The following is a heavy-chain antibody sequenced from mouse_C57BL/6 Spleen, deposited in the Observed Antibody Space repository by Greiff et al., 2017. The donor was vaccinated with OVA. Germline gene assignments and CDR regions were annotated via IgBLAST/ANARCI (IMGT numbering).Heavy chain of an antibody. CDR3: ARWMNYGSSYGYFDV. Sequence: QVQLQQPGAELVKPGASVKLSCKASGYTFTSYWMQWVKQRPGQGLEWIGDIDPSDSYTNYNQKFKGKATLTVDTSSSTAYMQLSSLTSEDSAVYYCARWMNYGSSYGYFDVWGTGTTVTVSS. CDR2: IDPSDSYT. J-gene: IGHJ1*03. D-gene: IGHD1-1*01. V-gene: IGHV1-50*01. CDR1: GYTFTSYW.